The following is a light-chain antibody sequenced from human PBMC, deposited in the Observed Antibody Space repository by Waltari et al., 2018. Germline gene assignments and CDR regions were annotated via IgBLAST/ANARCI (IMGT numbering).Light chain of an antibody. Sequence: QSALTQPASVSGSPGQSIPISCTGTSSDVGGYNYASWYQQHPGKAPKLIIYEVSNRPSGVSNRFSGSKSGNTASLTISGLQAEDEADYYCSSYTTTNILFGGGTKLTVL. V-gene: IGLV2-14*03. CDR3: SSYTTTNIL. J-gene: IGLJ2*01. CDR2: EVS. CDR1: SSDVGGYNY.